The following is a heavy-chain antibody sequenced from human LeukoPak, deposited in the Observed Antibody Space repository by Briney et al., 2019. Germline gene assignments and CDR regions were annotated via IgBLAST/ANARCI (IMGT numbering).Heavy chain of an antibody. CDR1: GFTFSSYS. Sequence: PGGSLGLSCAASGFTFSSYSMNWVRQAPGKGLEWVSSISSSSSYIYYADSVKGRFTISRDNAKNSLYLQMNSLRAEDTAVYYCARQYCSGGSCYSDVFDYWGQGTLVTVSS. V-gene: IGHV3-21*01. CDR3: ARQYCSGGSCYSDVFDY. D-gene: IGHD2-15*01. CDR2: ISSSSSYI. J-gene: IGHJ4*02.